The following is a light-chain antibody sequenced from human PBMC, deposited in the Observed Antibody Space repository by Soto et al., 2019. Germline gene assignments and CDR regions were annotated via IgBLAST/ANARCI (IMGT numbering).Light chain of an antibody. CDR2: GAS. CDR1: QSVSSN. J-gene: IGKJ2*01. CDR3: QQYNNWSYT. V-gene: IGKV3-15*01. Sequence: EKVITQSPATLSVSPGERATLSCRASQSVSSNLAWYQQQPGQAPRLLIYGASTRANRIPARFSGSESGTEFTLTISSLQSEDFAVYYCQQYNNWSYTFGQGTQLEIK.